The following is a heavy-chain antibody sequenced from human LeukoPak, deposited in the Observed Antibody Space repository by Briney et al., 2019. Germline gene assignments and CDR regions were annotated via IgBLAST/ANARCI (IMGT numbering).Heavy chain of an antibody. CDR1: GGSISSGGYY. V-gene: IGHV4-30-2*01. CDR2: IYHSGST. J-gene: IGHJ4*02. Sequence: PSETLSLTCTVSGGSISSGGYYWSWIRQPPGKGLEWIGYIYHSGSTYYNPSLKSRVTISVDRSKNQFSLKLSSVTAADTAVYYCARNSWYRLGFDYWGQGTLVTVS. D-gene: IGHD2/OR15-2a*01. CDR3: ARNSWYRLGFDY.